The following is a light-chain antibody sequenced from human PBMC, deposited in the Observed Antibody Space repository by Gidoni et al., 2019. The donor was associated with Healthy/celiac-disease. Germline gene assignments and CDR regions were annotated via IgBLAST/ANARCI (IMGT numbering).Light chain of an antibody. CDR2: EVS. CDR3: SSYTSTSTPV. J-gene: IGLJ2*01. CDR1: SSDVGGYNY. V-gene: IGLV2-14*01. Sequence: QPAPTQPASGSGSPGQSITISCTGTSSDVGGYNYVSWYQQHPGKAPRLMIYEVSYRPSGVSNRFSGSKSGNTASLTISGLQAEDEADYYCSSYTSTSTPVFGGGTKLTVL.